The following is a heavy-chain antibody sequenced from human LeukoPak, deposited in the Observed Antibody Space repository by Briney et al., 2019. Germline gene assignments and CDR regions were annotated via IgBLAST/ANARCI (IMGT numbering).Heavy chain of an antibody. J-gene: IGHJ3*02. CDR1: GGSISSYY. CDR3: ARGLLDIVVVVAATPLDAFDI. D-gene: IGHD2-15*01. CDR2: IYYSGGT. Sequence: PSETLSLTCTVSGGSISSYYWSWIRQPPGKGLEWIGYIYYSGGTNYNPSLKSRVTISVDTSKNQFSLKLSSVTAADTAVYYCARGLLDIVVVVAATPLDAFDIWGQGTMVTVSS. V-gene: IGHV4-59*08.